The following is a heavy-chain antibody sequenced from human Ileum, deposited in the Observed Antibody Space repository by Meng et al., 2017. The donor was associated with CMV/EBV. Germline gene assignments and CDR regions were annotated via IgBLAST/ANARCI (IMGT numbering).Heavy chain of an antibody. CDR3: ARGANYASYRVDY. V-gene: IGHV1-2*02. Sequence: QVQLLQSGGGGKTPGASVNVSCKASGYTFTSYYIHWVRQAPGQGLEWMGWINPNNGDTNYAQKFQGGVTMTRDTSINTAYMEVTSADTAVYYCARGANYASYRVDYWGQGTLVTVSS. J-gene: IGHJ4*02. CDR1: GYTFTSYY. D-gene: IGHD1-7*01. CDR2: INPNNGDT.